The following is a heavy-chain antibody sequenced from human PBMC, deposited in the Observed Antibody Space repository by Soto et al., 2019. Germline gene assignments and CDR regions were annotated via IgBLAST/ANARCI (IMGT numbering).Heavy chain of an antibody. CDR2: MNPSDGKV. V-gene: IGHV1-8*01. D-gene: IGHD2-21*01. CDR1: GYTFSSYD. CDR3: ARDSPPIDY. J-gene: IGHJ4*02. Sequence: ASVKVSCKASGYTFSSYDINWVRQAPGEGLEWMGWMNPSDGKVGYAQKFQGRLAMTRDTSIRTAYMELSSLRSEDTAVYYCARDSPPIDYWGQGTLVTVSS.